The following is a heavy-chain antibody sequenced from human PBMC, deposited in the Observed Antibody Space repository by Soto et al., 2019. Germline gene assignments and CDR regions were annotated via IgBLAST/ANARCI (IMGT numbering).Heavy chain of an antibody. V-gene: IGHV4-34*01. CDR3: ARQEDIVVVPAARPASRYYFDY. D-gene: IGHD2-2*02. Sequence: QVQLQQWGAGLLKPSETLSLTCAVYGGSFSGYYWSWIRQPPGKGLEWIGEINHSGSTNYNPSLKRRVTISVDTSKNQFSLKLSSVTAADTAVYYCARQEDIVVVPAARPASRYYFDYWGQGTLVTVSS. CDR1: GGSFSGYY. J-gene: IGHJ4*02. CDR2: INHSGST.